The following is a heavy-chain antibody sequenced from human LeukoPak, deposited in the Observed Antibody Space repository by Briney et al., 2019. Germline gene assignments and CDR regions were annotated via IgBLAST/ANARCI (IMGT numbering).Heavy chain of an antibody. D-gene: IGHD3-22*01. V-gene: IGHV4-34*01. J-gene: IGHJ4*02. CDR2: INHSGST. CDR1: GGSFSGYY. Sequence: PSETLSLTCAVYGGSFSGYYWSWIRQPPGKGLEWIGEINHSGSTNYNPSLKSRVTISVDTSKNQFSLKLSSVTAADTAVYYCARLAADSSGYSLFDYWGQGTLVTVSS. CDR3: ARLAADSSGYSLFDY.